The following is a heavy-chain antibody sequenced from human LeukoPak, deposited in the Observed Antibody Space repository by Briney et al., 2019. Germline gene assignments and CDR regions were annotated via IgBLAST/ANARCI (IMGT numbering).Heavy chain of an antibody. CDR2: IYYSGST. J-gene: IGHJ4*02. V-gene: IGHV4-31*03. D-gene: IGHD2-21*02. CDR1: GGSISSGGYY. CDR3: ARLRIPGDGLNHFDY. Sequence: SQTLSLTCTVSGGSISSGGYYWSWIRQHPGKGLEWIGYIYYSGSTYYNPALKSRVTISVDTSKNQFSLKLSSVTAADTAVYYCARLRIPGDGLNHFDYWGQGTLVTVSS.